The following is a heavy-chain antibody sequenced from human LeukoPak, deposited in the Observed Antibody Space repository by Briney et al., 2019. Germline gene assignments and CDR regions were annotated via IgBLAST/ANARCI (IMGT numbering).Heavy chain of an antibody. Sequence: SETLSLTCAVYGGSFSGYYWSWIRQPPGKGLEWIGEINHSGSTNYNPSLKSRVTISVDTPKNQFSLKLSSVTAADTAVYYCARAWGIAVAGSWFDPWGQGTLVTVSS. V-gene: IGHV4-34*01. D-gene: IGHD6-19*01. CDR3: ARAWGIAVAGSWFDP. J-gene: IGHJ5*02. CDR2: INHSGST. CDR1: GGSFSGYY.